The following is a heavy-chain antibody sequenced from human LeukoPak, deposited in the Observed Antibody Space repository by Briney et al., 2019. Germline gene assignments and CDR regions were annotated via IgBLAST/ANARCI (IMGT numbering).Heavy chain of an antibody. CDR2: IYYSGST. J-gene: IGHJ4*02. V-gene: IGHV4-39*01. CDR3: ASSGYYHPFDY. CDR1: GGSSSSSSYY. Sequence: SETLSLTCTVSGGSSSSSSYYWGWIRQPPGKGLEWIGSIYYSGSTYYNPSLKSRVTITVDTSKNQFSLKLSSVTAADTAVYYCASSGYYHPFDYWGQGTLVTVSS. D-gene: IGHD3-22*01.